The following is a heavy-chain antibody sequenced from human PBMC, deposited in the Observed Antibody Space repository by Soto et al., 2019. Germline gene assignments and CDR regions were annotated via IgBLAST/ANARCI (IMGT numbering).Heavy chain of an antibody. Sequence: QVQLQESGPGLVKPSQTLSLTCTVSGGSISSGGYYWSWIRQHPGKGLEWIGYIYYSGGTYYNPCLKGRRTISVVTSKNQFSLKLSSVTAADTAVYYCARVRYCSGGSCYPRFDPWGQGTLGTVSS. CDR3: ARVRYCSGGSCYPRFDP. CDR1: GGSISSGGYY. D-gene: IGHD2-15*01. V-gene: IGHV4-31*03. J-gene: IGHJ5*02. CDR2: IYYSGGT.